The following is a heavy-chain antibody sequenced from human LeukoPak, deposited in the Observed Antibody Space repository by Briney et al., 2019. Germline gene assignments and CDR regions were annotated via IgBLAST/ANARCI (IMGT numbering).Heavy chain of an antibody. V-gene: IGHV4-34*01. D-gene: IGHD3-22*01. CDR3: ARVPIDYYDSSGYY. CDR2: INHSGST. CDR1: GGSFSGYY. J-gene: IGHJ4*02. Sequence: SETLSLTCAVYGGSFSGYYWSWIRQPPGKGLEWIGEINHSGSTNYNPSLKSRVTISVDTSKNQFSLKLSSVTAADTAGYYCARVPIDYYDSSGYYWGQGALVTVSS.